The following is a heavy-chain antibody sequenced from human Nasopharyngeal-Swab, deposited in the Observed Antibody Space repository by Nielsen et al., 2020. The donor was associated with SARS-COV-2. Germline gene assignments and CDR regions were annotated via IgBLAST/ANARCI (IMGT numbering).Heavy chain of an antibody. CDR1: GFTFSSYW. Sequence: GEPLKISCAASGFTFSSYWMSWVRQAPGKGLEWVANIKQDGSEKYYVDSVKGRFTISRDNAKNSLYLQMNSLRAEDTAVYYCARDYYYDSSGYYPWFDPWGQGTLVTVSS. CDR3: ARDYYYDSSGYYPWFDP. J-gene: IGHJ5*02. CDR2: IKQDGSEK. D-gene: IGHD3-22*01. V-gene: IGHV3-7*01.